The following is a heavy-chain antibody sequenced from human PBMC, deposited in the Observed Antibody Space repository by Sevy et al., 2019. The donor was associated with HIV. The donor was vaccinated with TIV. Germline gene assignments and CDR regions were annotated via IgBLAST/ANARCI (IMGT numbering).Heavy chain of an antibody. D-gene: IGHD4-17*01. CDR2: INPNSGGT. CDR1: GYTFTGYY. V-gene: IGHV1-2*02. Sequence: ASVKVSCKASGYTFTGYYMHWVRQAPGQGLEWMGWINPNSGGTNYAQKFQGRVTMTRDTSISTAYMELSRLRSDDTAVYYCARVGDDYQEGFYDYWGQGTLVTVSS. CDR3: ARVGDDYQEGFYDY. J-gene: IGHJ4*02.